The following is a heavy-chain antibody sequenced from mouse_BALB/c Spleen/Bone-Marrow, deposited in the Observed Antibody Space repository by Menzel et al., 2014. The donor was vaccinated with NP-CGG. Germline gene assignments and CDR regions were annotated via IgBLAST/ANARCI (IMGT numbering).Heavy chain of an antibody. CDR3: ARGMISGYFDV. Sequence: VQLQQSGPELGKPGASVKISCKASGYSFTGYNMYWVKQSHRKSLEWIGYIDPYNGGTSYNQKSKGKATLTVDKSACTAYMHLNSLTSEDSAIYYCARGMISGYFDVWGAGTTVTVSS. D-gene: IGHD2-4*01. CDR1: GYSFTGYN. V-gene: IGHV1S135*01. J-gene: IGHJ1*01. CDR2: IDPYNGGT.